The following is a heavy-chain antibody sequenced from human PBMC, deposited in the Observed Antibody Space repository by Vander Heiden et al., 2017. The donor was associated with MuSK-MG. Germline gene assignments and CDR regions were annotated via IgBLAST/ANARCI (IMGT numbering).Heavy chain of an antibody. CDR1: GFTFSDYY. Sequence: QVQLVESGGGLVKPGGSMRLSCAASGFTFSDYYMSWIRQAPGKGLEWVSYISSSGSTIYDADAVKGRFTISRDNAKNALYLQMERLRAEDTAVYYYAKEGDQTGGDFDYWSQGTIVTVCS. CDR3: AKEGDQTGGDFDY. V-gene: IGHV3-11*01. J-gene: IGHJ4*02. D-gene: IGHD2-15*01. CDR2: ISSSGSTI.